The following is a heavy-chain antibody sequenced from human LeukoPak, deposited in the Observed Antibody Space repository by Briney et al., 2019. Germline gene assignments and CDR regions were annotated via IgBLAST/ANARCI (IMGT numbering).Heavy chain of an antibody. D-gene: IGHD2-2*01. CDR1: GYTFTSYG. CDR2: ISAYNGNT. J-gene: IGHJ4*02. CDR3: AVEAKGDCGSTSCYVDY. V-gene: IGHV1-18*01. Sequence: GASVKVSYKASGYTFTSYGITWVRQAPGQGLEWMGWISAYNGNTNYAQKLQGRVTMTTDTPTSTAYMELRSLRSDDTAVYYCAVEAKGDCGSTSCYVDYWGQGTLVTVSS.